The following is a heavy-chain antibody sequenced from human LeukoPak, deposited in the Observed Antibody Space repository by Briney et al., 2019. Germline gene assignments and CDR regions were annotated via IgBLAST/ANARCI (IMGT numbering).Heavy chain of an antibody. CDR3: ARDRVDCSSTSCYHEDY. CDR1: GGSISSGGYY. Sequence: SETLSLTCTVSGGSISSGGYYWSWIRQPPGKGLEWIGYIYHSGSTYYNPSLKSRVTISVDRSKNQFSLKLSSVTAADTAVYYCARDRVDCSSTSCYHEDYWGQGTLVTVSS. J-gene: IGHJ4*02. CDR2: IYHSGST. V-gene: IGHV4-30-2*01. D-gene: IGHD2-2*01.